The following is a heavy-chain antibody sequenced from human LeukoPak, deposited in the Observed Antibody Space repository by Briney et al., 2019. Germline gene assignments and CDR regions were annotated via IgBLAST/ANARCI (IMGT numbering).Heavy chain of an antibody. CDR2: VSYDGSNK. Sequence: GGSLTLSGSASGFPFSTFAMLCLRQAPGKGLEWVAVVSYDGSNKNYADSVEGRFTISRDSSKNTLYLQMNSLRDEATAEYFCERGAPPDIWGQGTMVTVSS. J-gene: IGHJ3*02. CDR3: ERGAPPDI. V-gene: IGHV3-30-3*01. CDR1: GFPFSTFA.